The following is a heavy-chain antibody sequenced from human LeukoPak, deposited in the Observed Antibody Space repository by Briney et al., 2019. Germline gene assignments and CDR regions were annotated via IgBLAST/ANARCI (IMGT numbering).Heavy chain of an antibody. V-gene: IGHV4-59*01. CDR3: ARDLGGATYYYMDV. CDR2: IYYSGST. J-gene: IGHJ6*03. D-gene: IGHD1-26*01. CDR1: GGSISSYY. Sequence: PSETLSLTCTVSGGSISSYYWSWIRQPPGKGLEWIGYIYYSGSTNYNPSLKSRVTISLDTSKNQFSLNLISVTAADTAVYYCARDLGGATYYYMDVWGKGTTVTVSS.